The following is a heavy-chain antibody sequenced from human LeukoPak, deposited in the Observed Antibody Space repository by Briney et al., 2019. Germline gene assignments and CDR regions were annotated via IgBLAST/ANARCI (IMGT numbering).Heavy chain of an antibody. CDR1: GGSISSGSYY. J-gene: IGHJ5*02. CDR2: IYTSGST. D-gene: IGHD3-10*01. CDR3: AREPLLWFGERRRAFDP. Sequence: SQTLSLTCTVSGGSISSGSYYWSWIRQPAGKGLAWIGRIYTSGSTNYNPSLKSRVTISVDTSKNQFSLKLSSVTAADTAVYYCAREPLLWFGERRRAFDPWGQGTLVTVSS. V-gene: IGHV4-61*02.